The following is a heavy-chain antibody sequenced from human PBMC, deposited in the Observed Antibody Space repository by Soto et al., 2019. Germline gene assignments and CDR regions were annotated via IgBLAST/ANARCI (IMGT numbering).Heavy chain of an antibody. D-gene: IGHD6-19*01. V-gene: IGHV4-34*01. J-gene: IGHJ4*02. CDR1: GGSFSGYY. Sequence: SETLSLTCAVYGGSFSGYYWSCIRQPPGKGLEWLGEINHSGITDYNPSLKSRITISIGTSKKQFSLKLNSVAAADTAVYYCAIGPRMWLAGGGYWGQGTQVTV. CDR2: INHSGIT. CDR3: AIGPRMWLAGGGY.